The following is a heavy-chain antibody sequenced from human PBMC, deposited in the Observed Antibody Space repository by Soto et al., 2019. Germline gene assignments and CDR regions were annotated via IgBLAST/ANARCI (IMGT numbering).Heavy chain of an antibody. D-gene: IGHD6-13*01. Sequence: QVQLVQSGAEVKKPGSSVKVSCKASGGTFSSYAISWVRQAPGQGLEWMGGIIPIFGTANYAQKFQGRVTITADKSTSTAYMELSSLRSEDTAVYYCARGGTGIAAAVAFRYYGMDVWGQGTTVTVSS. CDR1: GGTFSSYA. CDR3: ARGGTGIAAAVAFRYYGMDV. J-gene: IGHJ6*02. CDR2: IIPIFGTA. V-gene: IGHV1-69*06.